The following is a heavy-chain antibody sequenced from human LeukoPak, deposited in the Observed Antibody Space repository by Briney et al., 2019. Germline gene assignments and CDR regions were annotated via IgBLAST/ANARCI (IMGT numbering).Heavy chain of an antibody. CDR2: IYYSGST. CDR1: GGSISSYY. V-gene: IGHV4-59*01. D-gene: IGHD6-13*01. Sequence: SETLSLTCTVSGGSISSYYWSWIRQPAGKGLEWIGYIYYSGSTNYNPSLKSRVTISVDTSKNQFSLKLSSVTAADTAVYYCARDLGTHSAAGHYYMDVWGKGTTVTVSS. CDR3: ARDLGTHSAAGHYYMDV. J-gene: IGHJ6*03.